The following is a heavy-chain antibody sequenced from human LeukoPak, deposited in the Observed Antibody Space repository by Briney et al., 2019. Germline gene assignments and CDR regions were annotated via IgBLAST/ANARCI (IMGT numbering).Heavy chain of an antibody. V-gene: IGHV3-48*04. CDR1: GFSFSSNS. CDR3: ASCGSGSYRPVDY. J-gene: IGHJ4*02. CDR2: ISSSGRTM. D-gene: IGHD3-10*01. Sequence: GGSLRLSCAASGFSFSSNSMNWVRQAPGKGLEWVSSISSSGRTMYYADSVKGRFTISRDNAKNSLYLQMNSLRAEDTAVYYCASCGSGSYRPVDYWGQGTLVTVSS.